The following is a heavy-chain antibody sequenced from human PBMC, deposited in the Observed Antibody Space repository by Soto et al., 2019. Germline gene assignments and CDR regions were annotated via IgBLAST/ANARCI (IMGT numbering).Heavy chain of an antibody. V-gene: IGHV1-69*13. J-gene: IGHJ6*02. CDR2: IIPIFGTA. Sequence: ASVKVSCKASGGTFSSYAISWVRQAPGQGLEWMGGIIPIFGTANYAQKFQGRVTITADESTSTAYMELSSLRSEDTAVYYCARAWFGELSGYYYCGMDVWGQGTTVTVSS. CDR3: ARAWFGELSGYYYCGMDV. CDR1: GGTFSSYA. D-gene: IGHD3-10*01.